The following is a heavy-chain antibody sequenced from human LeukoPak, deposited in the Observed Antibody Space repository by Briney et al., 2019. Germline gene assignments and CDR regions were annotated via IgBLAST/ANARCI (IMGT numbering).Heavy chain of an antibody. V-gene: IGHV3-15*01. CDR1: GLSFSTAW. D-gene: IGHD3-16*01. CDR2: IKSKSDDGTA. J-gene: IGHJ4*02. Sequence: PGGSLRLSCAASGLSFSTAWMGWVRQAPGKGLEWVGRIKSKSDDGTAVYTAPVKGRFTISRDDSKDTLYLRMNSLKTEDTAVYYCTTDDDGGLGYWGQGTLVTVSS. CDR3: TTDDDGGLGY.